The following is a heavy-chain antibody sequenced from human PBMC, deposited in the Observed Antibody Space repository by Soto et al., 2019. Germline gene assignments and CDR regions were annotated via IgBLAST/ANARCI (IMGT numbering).Heavy chain of an antibody. J-gene: IGHJ4*02. CDR3: AKRGMVYAIGFDY. Sequence: GGSLRLSCAASGFTFSSYAMSWVRQAPGKGLEWVSAIGGSGGSTYYADPVKGRFTISRDNAKNTLYLQMNSRRAEDTAVYYCAKRGMVYAIGFDYWGQGTLVTVSS. CDR2: IGGSGGST. V-gene: IGHV3-23*01. CDR1: GFTFSSYA. D-gene: IGHD2-8*01.